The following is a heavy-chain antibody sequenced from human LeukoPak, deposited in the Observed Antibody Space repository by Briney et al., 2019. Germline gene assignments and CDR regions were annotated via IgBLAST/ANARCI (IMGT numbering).Heavy chain of an antibody. CDR2: IWYDATNK. V-gene: IGHV3-33*01. CDR1: GFTFSNYG. J-gene: IGHJ4*02. CDR3: ARDGGYGSGSYSLDY. Sequence: GGSLRLSCVASGFTFSNYGMHWVRQAPGKGLEWVTVIWYDATNKYYADSVKGRFTISRDNSKNTLYLQMNSLRADDTAVYYCARDGGYGSGSYSLDYWGQGTLVNVPS. D-gene: IGHD3-10*01.